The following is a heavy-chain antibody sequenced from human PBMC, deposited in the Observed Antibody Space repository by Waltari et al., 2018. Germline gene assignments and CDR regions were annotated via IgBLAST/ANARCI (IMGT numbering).Heavy chain of an antibody. Sequence: EVQLVESGGGCIQPGGSLRLSCAASGFTVRSNYMRWVRQAPGKGLEWVSVIYSGGSTYYADSVKGRFTISRDNSKNTLYLQMNSLRAEDTAVYYCARISSGWYEDWFDPWGQGTLVTVSS. V-gene: IGHV3-53*01. J-gene: IGHJ5*02. CDR3: ARISSGWYEDWFDP. CDR1: GFTVRSNY. D-gene: IGHD6-19*01. CDR2: IYSGGST.